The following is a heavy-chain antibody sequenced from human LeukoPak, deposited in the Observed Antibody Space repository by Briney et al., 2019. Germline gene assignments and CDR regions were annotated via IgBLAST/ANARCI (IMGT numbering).Heavy chain of an antibody. V-gene: IGHV3-30-3*01. CDR1: GFPFNEYA. J-gene: IGHJ5*01. CDR2: ISFVGGNE. Sequence: GTSLRPSLVASGFPFNEYAMRGGPQAPGKGGGGGAVISFVGGNEYYTDPVKGRFIISRDNSKNTLFLKLNSLRAEDTAVFYCARAPYYASGSSPDSWGQGTLVTVSS. CDR3: ARAPYYASGSSPDS. D-gene: IGHD3-10*01.